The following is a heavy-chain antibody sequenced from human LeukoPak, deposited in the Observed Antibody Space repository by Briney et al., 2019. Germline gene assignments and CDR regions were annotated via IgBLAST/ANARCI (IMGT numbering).Heavy chain of an antibody. CDR3: ARESSSSSWLDS. J-gene: IGHJ4*02. CDR2: IYYSGST. CDR1: GGSISSSSYY. V-gene: IGHV4-39*02. Sequence: SETLSLTCTVSGGSISSSSYYWGWIRQPPGKGLEWIGSIYYSGSTYYNPSLKSRVTISVDTSKNQFSLKLSSVTAADTAVYYCARESSSSSWLDSWGQGTLVTVSS. D-gene: IGHD6-13*01.